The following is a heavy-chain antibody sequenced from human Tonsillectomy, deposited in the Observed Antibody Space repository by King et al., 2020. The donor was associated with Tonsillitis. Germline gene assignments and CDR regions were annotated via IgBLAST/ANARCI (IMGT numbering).Heavy chain of an antibody. CDR3: CLWFGELPIFDN. Sequence: EVQLVESGGGLIQPGGSLRLSCAASGFTVSSNYMSWVRQAPGKGLEWVSIIYSGVSAYSADSVKGRFPITRDNSKNTLYLQMNSLRAEDTAVYYCCLWFGELPIFDNWGQGTLVIVSS. D-gene: IGHD3-10*01. V-gene: IGHV3-53*01. CDR2: IYSGVSA. CDR1: GFTVSSNY. J-gene: IGHJ4*02.